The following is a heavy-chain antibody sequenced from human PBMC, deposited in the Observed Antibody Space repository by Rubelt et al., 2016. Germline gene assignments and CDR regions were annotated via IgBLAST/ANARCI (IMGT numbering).Heavy chain of an antibody. Sequence: QVQLVQSGAEVKKPGASVKVSCKASGYTFTGYYMHWVRQAPGQGLEWMGWINPNSGGTNFGRKVQGRGTMTRDTSISTAYMELSRLRSDDTAVYYCARELTMVAARLNYWGQGTLVTVSS. J-gene: IGHJ4*02. V-gene: IGHV1-2*02. CDR1: GYTFTGYY. D-gene: IGHD6-6*01. CDR3: ARELTMVAARLNY. CDR2: INPNSGGT.